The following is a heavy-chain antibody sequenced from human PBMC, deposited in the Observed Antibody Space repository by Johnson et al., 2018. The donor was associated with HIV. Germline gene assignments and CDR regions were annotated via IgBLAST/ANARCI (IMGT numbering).Heavy chain of an antibody. CDR2: ISSNGGTT. CDR3: ASTSSCWFYAFDI. V-gene: IGHV3-64*04. J-gene: IGHJ3*02. Sequence: QVQLVESGGGLVQPGGSLRLSCAASGFTFSAYAMHWVRQAPGKGLEYVSVISSNGGTTYYADSVKGRFTISRDNSKNTLYLQMNSLRAEDTAVYYCASTSSCWFYAFDIWGQGTMVTVSS. D-gene: IGHD6-19*01. CDR1: GFTFSAYA.